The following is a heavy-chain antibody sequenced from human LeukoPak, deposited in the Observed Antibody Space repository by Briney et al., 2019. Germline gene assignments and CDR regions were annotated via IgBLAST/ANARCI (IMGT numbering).Heavy chain of an antibody. V-gene: IGHV3-74*01. Sequence: PGGSLRLSCAASGFTFSSYWMHWVRQAPGKGLVWVSRINTDGSSTSYADSVKGRFTISRDNAKNSLYLQMNSLRDEDTAVYYCARVAVGATRVDFDYWGQGTLVTVSS. CDR3: ARVAVGATRVDFDY. CDR1: GFTFSSYW. D-gene: IGHD1-26*01. CDR2: INTDGSST. J-gene: IGHJ4*02.